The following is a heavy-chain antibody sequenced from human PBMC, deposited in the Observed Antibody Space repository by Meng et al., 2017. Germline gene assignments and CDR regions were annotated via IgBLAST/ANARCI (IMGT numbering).Heavy chain of an antibody. CDR3: ARASVGVYFDL. J-gene: IGHJ2*01. Sequence: QGQLVPSGPEVQKHWASVKVSFTAAGYTFTSYGISWVRQAPGQGLEWMGWISAYNGNTNYAQKLQGRVTMTTDTSTSTAYMELRSLRSDDTAVYYCARASVGVYFDLWGRGTLVTVSS. CDR1: GYTFTSYG. V-gene: IGHV1-18*01. CDR2: ISAYNGNT. D-gene: IGHD2-15*01.